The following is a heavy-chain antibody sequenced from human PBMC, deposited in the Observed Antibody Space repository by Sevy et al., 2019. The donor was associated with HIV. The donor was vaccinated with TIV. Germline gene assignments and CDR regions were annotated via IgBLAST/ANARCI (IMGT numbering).Heavy chain of an antibody. CDR3: GKDRSGSWSVDY. CDR1: GFTFYNYG. D-gene: IGHD6-13*01. J-gene: IGHJ4*02. V-gene: IGHV3-30*18. CDR2: ISYDGKNE. Sequence: GGSLRLSCAGSGFTFYNYGIHWVRQAPGKGLEWVTMISYDGKNENYADSVKGRFTISRDNSKNTVYLQMNSLRPDDTALYYCGKDRSGSWSVDYWGQGTLVTVSS.